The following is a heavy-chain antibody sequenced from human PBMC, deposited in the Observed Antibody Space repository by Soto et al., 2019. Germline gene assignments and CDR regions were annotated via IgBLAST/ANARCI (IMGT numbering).Heavy chain of an antibody. V-gene: IGHV4-30-2*01. CDR1: GGSISSGGYS. D-gene: IGHD4-4*01. CDR2: IYHSGST. Sequence: SETLSLTCAVSGGSISSGGYSWSWIRQPPGKGLEWIGYIYHSGSTYYNPSLKSRVTISVDRSKNQFSLKLSSVTAADTAVYYCARDRDYSFDYWGQGTLVTSPQ. CDR3: ARDRDYSFDY. J-gene: IGHJ4*02.